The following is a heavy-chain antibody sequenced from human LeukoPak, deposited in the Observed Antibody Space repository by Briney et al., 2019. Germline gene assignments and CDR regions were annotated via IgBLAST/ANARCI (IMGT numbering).Heavy chain of an antibody. CDR3: ARAGPGYSSSWYPN. CDR1: GGTFSSYA. CDR2: IIPILGIA. Sequence: ASVKVSCKASGGTFSSYAISWVRQAPGQGLEWMGRIIPILGIANYAQKFQGRVTITADKSTSTAYMELSSLRSEDTAVYYCARAGPGYSSSWYPNWGQGTLVTVSS. J-gene: IGHJ4*02. D-gene: IGHD6-13*01. V-gene: IGHV1-69*04.